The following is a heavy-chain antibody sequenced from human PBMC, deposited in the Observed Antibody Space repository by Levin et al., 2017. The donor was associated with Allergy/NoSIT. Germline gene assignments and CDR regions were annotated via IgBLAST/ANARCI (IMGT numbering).Heavy chain of an antibody. Sequence: PSETLSLTCTVSGGSISSYYWSWIRQPPGKGLEWIGYIYYSGSTNYNPSLKSRVTISVDTSKNQFSLKLSSVTAADTAVYYCARFEWFGELLRDYWGQGTLVTVSS. J-gene: IGHJ4*02. CDR3: ARFEWFGELLRDY. V-gene: IGHV4-59*01. CDR1: GGSISSYY. CDR2: IYYSGST. D-gene: IGHD3-10*01.